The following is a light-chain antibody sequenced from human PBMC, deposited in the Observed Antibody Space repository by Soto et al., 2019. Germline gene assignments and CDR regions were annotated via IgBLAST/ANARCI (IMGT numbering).Light chain of an antibody. CDR2: GNS. CDR1: SSNIGADYD. J-gene: IGLJ1*01. V-gene: IGLV1-40*01. CDR3: QSSEGGLSGYV. Sequence: QSVLTQPPSVSGAPGQRVTISCTGSSSNIGADYDVHWYQHLPGAAPQLLIYGNSNRPSGVPDRFSGSKSGTSASLAIIGLKAEDEADYYCQSSEGGLSGYVFGTGTKVTVL.